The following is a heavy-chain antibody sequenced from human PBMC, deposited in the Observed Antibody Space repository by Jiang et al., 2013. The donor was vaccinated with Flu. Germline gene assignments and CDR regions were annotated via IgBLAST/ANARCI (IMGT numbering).Heavy chain of an antibody. Sequence: SGAEVKKPGASVKVSCKASGYTFTGYYMHWVRQAPGQGLEWMGWINPNSGGTNYAQKFQGWVTMTRDTSISTAYMELSRLRSDDTAVYYCATSPTEGNYYYYYGMDVWGQGTTVTVSS. D-gene: IGHD1-1*01. J-gene: IGHJ6*02. CDR3: ATSPTEGNYYYYYGMDV. CDR2: INPNSGGT. V-gene: IGHV1-2*04. CDR1: GYTFTGYY.